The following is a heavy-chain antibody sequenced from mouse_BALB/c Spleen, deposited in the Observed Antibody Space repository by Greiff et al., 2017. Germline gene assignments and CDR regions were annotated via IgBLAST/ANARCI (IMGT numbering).Heavy chain of an antibody. CDR1: GFTFSSFG. J-gene: IGHJ2*01. CDR3: ARGEVQYYFDY. D-gene: IGHD2-14*01. V-gene: IGHV5-17*02. CDR2: ISSGSSTI. Sequence: EVMLVESGGGLVQPGGSRKLSCAASGFTFSSFGMHWVRQAPEKGLEWVAYISSGSSTIYYADTVKGRFTISRDNPKNTLFLQMTSLRSEDTAMYYCARGEVQYYFDYWGQGTTLTVSS.